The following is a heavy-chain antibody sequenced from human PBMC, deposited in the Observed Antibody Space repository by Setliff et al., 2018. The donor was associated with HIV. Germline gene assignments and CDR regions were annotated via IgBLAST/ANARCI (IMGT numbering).Heavy chain of an antibody. Sequence: PGGSLRLSCAASGFISSDYYMSWIRQAPGKGLEWVSYISSSGRTTNYADSVKGRFTISTDNSKNTLFLQMNSLRADDTAVYYCARAFCTAGTTQCYYYMDVWGKGTTVTVSS. V-gene: IGHV3-11*04. D-gene: IGHD1-1*01. CDR1: GFISSDYY. CDR2: ISSSGRTT. CDR3: ARAFCTAGTTQCYYYMDV. J-gene: IGHJ6*03.